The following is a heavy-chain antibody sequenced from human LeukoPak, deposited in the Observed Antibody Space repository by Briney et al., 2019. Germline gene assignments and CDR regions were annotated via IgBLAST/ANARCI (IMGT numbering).Heavy chain of an antibody. V-gene: IGHV3-15*01. CDR3: TTTRDILTGYYSDYYGMDV. D-gene: IGHD3-9*01. J-gene: IGHJ6*02. CDR1: GFTFSSAW. CDR2: IRSKTDGGTT. Sequence: GGSLRLSCAASGFTFSSAWMSCVRQAPGKGVEWVGRIRSKTDGGTTDYAAPVKGRFTISRDDSKNTLYLQMNSLKTEDTAVYYCTTTRDILTGYYSDYYGMDVWGQGTTVTVSS.